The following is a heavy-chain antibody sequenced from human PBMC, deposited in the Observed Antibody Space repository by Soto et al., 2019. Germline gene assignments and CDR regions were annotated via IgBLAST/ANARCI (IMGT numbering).Heavy chain of an antibody. CDR1: SGSISSSNW. V-gene: IGHV4-4*02. J-gene: IGHJ6*03. Sequence: QVQLQESGPGLVKPSGTLSLTCAVSSGSISSSNWWSWVRQPPGKGLEWIGEIYHSGSTNYNPSLKCRVPISVDKSKNQFSLKLSSVAAGDTAVYYCAREFVGDYDFWSGPSLYYYYMDVWCKGTTVTVSS. CDR2: IYHSGST. D-gene: IGHD3-3*01. CDR3: AREFVGDYDFWSGPSLYYYYMDV.